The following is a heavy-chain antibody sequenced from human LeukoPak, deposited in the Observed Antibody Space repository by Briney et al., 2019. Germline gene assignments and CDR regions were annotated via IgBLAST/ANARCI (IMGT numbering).Heavy chain of an antibody. D-gene: IGHD3-9*01. V-gene: IGHV3-53*01. Sequence: GGSLRLSCAASGFTVSSNYMSWVRQAPGKGLEWVSVIYGGGSADYADSVKGRFSISRDNSKNTLYLQMNSLRAEDTAVYYCARDLNGVTGSDYWGQGTLVTVSS. CDR3: ARDLNGVTGSDY. CDR1: GFTVSSNY. CDR2: IYGGGSA. J-gene: IGHJ4*02.